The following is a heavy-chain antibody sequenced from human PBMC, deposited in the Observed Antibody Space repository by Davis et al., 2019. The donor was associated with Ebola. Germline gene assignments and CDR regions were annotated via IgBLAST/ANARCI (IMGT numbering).Heavy chain of an antibody. CDR1: GFTFSSYG. Sequence: GESLKISCAASGFTFSSYGMHWVRQAPGKGLEWVAVIWYDGSNKYYADSVKGRFTTSRDNSKNTLYLQMNSLRAEDTAVYYCARDPSATVVTHPYDYWGQGTLVTVSS. V-gene: IGHV3-33*01. D-gene: IGHD4-23*01. CDR3: ARDPSATVVTHPYDY. CDR2: IWYDGSNK. J-gene: IGHJ4*02.